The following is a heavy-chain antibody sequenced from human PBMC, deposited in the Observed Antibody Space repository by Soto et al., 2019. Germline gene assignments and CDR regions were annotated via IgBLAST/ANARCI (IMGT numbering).Heavy chain of an antibody. J-gene: IGHJ6*02. CDR1: GFTSSSYG. CDR3: AKDSNGASITIFGVVIGPPSYYYGMDV. D-gene: IGHD3-3*01. Sequence: PGGSLRLSCAASGFTSSSYGMHWVRQAPGKGLEWVAVISYDGSNKYYADSVKGRFTISRDNSKNTLYLQMNSLRAEDTAVYYCAKDSNGASITIFGVVIGPPSYYYGMDVWGQGTTVTVSS. CDR2: ISYDGSNK. V-gene: IGHV3-30*18.